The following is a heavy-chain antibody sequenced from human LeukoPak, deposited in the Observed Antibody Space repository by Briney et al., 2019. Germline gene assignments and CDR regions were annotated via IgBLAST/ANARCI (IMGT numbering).Heavy chain of an antibody. CDR1: GYTLTTYD. CDR2: MNPNSGDA. CDR3: ARELRRDEH. V-gene: IGHV1-8*01. J-gene: IGHJ4*02. D-gene: IGHD3-10*01. Sequence: ASPKASWNGPGYTLTTYDINRGRQASGQGPEWLGYMNPNSGDAGYAQKFQGRLTMTWYTSITTAYLELGSVRSDDTGVYYCARELRRDEHWGQGTLVTVSS.